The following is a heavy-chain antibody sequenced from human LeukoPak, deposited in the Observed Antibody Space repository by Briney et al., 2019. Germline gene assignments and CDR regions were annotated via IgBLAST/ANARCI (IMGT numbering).Heavy chain of an antibody. Sequence: GESLQISWKGSGYSFTSYWIDWVRQMPGKGLEWMGNIYPGDSDTRYSPSFQGQVTISADKSISTAYLQWSSLKASDTAMYYCARVFDYYDSSGTNWNWFDPWGQGTLVTVSS. CDR2: IYPGDSDT. D-gene: IGHD3-22*01. J-gene: IGHJ5*02. CDR3: ARVFDYYDSSGTNWNWFDP. V-gene: IGHV5-51*01. CDR1: GYSFTSYW.